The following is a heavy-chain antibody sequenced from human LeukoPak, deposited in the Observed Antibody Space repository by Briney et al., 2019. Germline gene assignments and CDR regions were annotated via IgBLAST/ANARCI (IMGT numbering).Heavy chain of an antibody. V-gene: IGHV4-59*08. Sequence: SETLFLTCTVSGGSISSYYWSWIRQPPGKGLEWIGYIYYSGSTNYNPSLKSRVTISVDTSKNQFSLKLSSVTTADTAVYYCARHPLRLNWFDPWGQGTLVTVSS. J-gene: IGHJ5*02. D-gene: IGHD5-12*01. CDR3: ARHPLRLNWFDP. CDR2: IYYSGST. CDR1: GGSISSYY.